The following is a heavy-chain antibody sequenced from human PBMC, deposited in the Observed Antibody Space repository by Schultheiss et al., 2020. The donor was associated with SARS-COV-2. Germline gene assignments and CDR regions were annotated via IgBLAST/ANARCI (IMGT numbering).Heavy chain of an antibody. Sequence: GGSLRLSCKGSGYSFTNYWIGWVRQVPGKGLEWMGIIYPDDSETRYSPSFQGQVTISADKSISTAYLQWSSLKASDTAMYYCARHANYDSSGYRYYGMDVWGQGTTVTVSS. CDR1: GYSFTNYW. V-gene: IGHV5-51*01. J-gene: IGHJ6*02. CDR2: IYPDDSET. D-gene: IGHD3-22*01. CDR3: ARHANYDSSGYRYYGMDV.